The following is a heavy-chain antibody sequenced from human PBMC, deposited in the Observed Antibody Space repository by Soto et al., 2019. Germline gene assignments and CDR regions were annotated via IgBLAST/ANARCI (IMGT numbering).Heavy chain of an antibody. V-gene: IGHV4-34*01. CDR2: INHRGST. CDR3: ARGQRYCSSTSCLNWFDP. CDR1: GGSFSGYY. J-gene: IGHJ5*02. Sequence: QVQLQQWGAGLLKPSETLSLTCAVYGGSFSGYYWSWIRQPPGKGLEWIGEINHRGSTNYNPSLKSRVTISVHTSKNQCSLKLSSVTAADTAVYYCARGQRYCSSTSCLNWFDPWGQGTLVTVSS. D-gene: IGHD2-2*01.